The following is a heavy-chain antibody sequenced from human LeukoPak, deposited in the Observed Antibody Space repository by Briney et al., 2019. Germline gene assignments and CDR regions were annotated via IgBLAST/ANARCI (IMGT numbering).Heavy chain of an antibody. CDR3: AREGDGYNYQMNN. Sequence: ASVKVSCKASGYTFNNHYMYWVRQAPGQGLEWMGVINPSGGSTSYAQKFQGRVTMTRDTSTRTVYMEVNSLRSEDTAVYYCAREGDGYNYQMNNWGQGTLVTVSS. CDR2: INPSGGST. CDR1: GYTFNNHY. D-gene: IGHD5-24*01. V-gene: IGHV1-46*02. J-gene: IGHJ4*02.